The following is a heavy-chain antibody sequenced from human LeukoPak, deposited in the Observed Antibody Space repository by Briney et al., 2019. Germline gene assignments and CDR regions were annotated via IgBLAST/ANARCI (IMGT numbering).Heavy chain of an antibody. J-gene: IGHJ3*02. CDR3: ARNDYARDDAFDI. CDR1: GGSISSYY. D-gene: IGHD3-16*01. CDR2: IYYSGST. V-gene: IGHV4-59*01. Sequence: PSETLSLTCTVSGGSISSYYWSWIRQPPGKGLEWIGYIYYSGSTNYNPSLKSRVTISVDTSKNQFSLKLSSVTAADTAVYYCARNDYARDDAFDIWGQGTMVTVSS.